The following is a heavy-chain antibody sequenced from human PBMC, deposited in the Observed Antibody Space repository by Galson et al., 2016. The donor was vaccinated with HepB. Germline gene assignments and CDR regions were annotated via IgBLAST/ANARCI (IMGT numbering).Heavy chain of an antibody. D-gene: IGHD2-2*01. J-gene: IGHJ5*02. CDR2: IYHSGST. V-gene: IGHV4-4*02. Sequence: ETLSLTCAVSGDSISSSNWWTWVRPPPGTRPEWIGEIYHSGSTFYNPSLGSRVTISVDKSSNQFSLNLTSVTAADTAVYYCARVKGGCSSHSCVFDPWGQGTLVTVSS. CDR1: GDSISSSNW. CDR3: ARVKGGCSSHSCVFDP.